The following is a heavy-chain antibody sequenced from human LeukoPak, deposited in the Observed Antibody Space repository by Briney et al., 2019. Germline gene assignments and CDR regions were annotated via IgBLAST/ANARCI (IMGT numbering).Heavy chain of an antibody. Sequence: SETLSLTCTVSGGSISSSNYYWGWIRQPPGKGLEWIGSMYYSGSTYYNPSLKSRVTISVDTSKNQFSLKLSSVTAADTAVYYCARGRRWLPFDYWGQGTLVTVSP. CDR3: ARGRRWLPFDY. CDR2: MYYSGST. V-gene: IGHV4-39*01. CDR1: GGSISSSNYY. J-gene: IGHJ4*02. D-gene: IGHD5-24*01.